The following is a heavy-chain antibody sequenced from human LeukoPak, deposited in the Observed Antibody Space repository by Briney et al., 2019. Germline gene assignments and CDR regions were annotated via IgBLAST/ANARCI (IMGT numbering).Heavy chain of an antibody. CDR3: ARGYSYGFPLDF. CDR2: IYHSGST. D-gene: IGHD5-18*01. V-gene: IGHV4-4*02. Sequence: PSVTLSLTCAVSGGCISSNNWWSWVRQPPGKGLEWIGEIYHSGSTNYNPSLKSRVTISVDKSKNLFSLKLSSVTAADSAVYYCARGYSYGFPLDFWGQGTLVTVSS. CDR1: GGCISSNNW. J-gene: IGHJ4*02.